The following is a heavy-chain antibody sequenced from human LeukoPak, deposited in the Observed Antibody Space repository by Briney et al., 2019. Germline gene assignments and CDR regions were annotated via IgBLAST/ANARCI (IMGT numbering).Heavy chain of an antibody. CDR3: AKGRLVPDY. CDR2: ISGSDGRT. CDR1: RFTFSSYA. D-gene: IGHD3-9*01. V-gene: IGHV3-23*01. J-gene: IGHJ4*02. Sequence: GGSLRLSCAASRFTFSSYAMSWVRQAPGKGLEWVATISGSDGRTYYADSVRGRFTISRDNSKNTLYLQMNSLRAEDTAVYYCAKGRLVPDYWGQGILVTVSS.